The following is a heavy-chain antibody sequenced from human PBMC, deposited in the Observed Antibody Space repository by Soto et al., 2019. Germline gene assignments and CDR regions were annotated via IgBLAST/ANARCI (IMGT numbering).Heavy chain of an antibody. Sequence: QVQLVRSGAEVKKPGASVKVSCKASGYTFTSYGISWVRQAPGQGLEWMGWFSAYNGNTNYAQQLQGSVTMTTETSTSAAYVVLMSLRCDDTAVYYCARYRGADGMDVWGQGTKVAVSS. CDR1: GYTFTSYG. J-gene: IGHJ6*02. CDR3: ARYRGADGMDV. CDR2: FSAYNGNT. V-gene: IGHV1-18*01.